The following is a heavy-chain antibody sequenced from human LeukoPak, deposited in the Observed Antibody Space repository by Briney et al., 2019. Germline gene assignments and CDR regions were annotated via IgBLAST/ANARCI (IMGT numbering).Heavy chain of an antibody. CDR2: IYPGDSDT. J-gene: IGHJ4*02. D-gene: IGHD6-13*01. Sequence: GESLKISCKGSGYSFTSYWIGWVRQMPGKGLEWMGIIYPGDSDTRYSPSFHGQVTISADKSISTAYLQWSSLKASDTAMYYCARGDSSSWYEVPFVYWGQGTLVTVSS. CDR3: ARGDSSSWYEVPFVY. CDR1: GYSFTSYW. V-gene: IGHV5-51*01.